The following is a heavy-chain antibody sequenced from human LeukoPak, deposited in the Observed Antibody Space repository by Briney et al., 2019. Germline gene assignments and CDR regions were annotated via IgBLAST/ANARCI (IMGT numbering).Heavy chain of an antibody. CDR1: GFSFSSYA. CDR3: ARDFGGYSSGRGYFDY. J-gene: IGHJ4*02. CDR2: ISGAGRT. V-gene: IGHV3-23*01. D-gene: IGHD6-19*01. Sequence: GGSLRLSCAASGFSFSSYAMIWVRQAPGKGLEWVSGISGAGRTYYADSVKGRFTISRDNSKNTMYLQMNSLRTEDTAVYYCARDFGGYSSGRGYFDYWGQGTLVTVSS.